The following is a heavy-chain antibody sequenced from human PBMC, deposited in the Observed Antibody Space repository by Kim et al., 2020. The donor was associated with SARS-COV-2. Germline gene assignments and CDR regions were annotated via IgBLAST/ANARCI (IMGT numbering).Heavy chain of an antibody. J-gene: IGHJ4*02. Sequence: SETLSLTCTVSGDSIRNSNWNWIRQPPGKGLEWIAYIFYSGTTNYNPSLKSRVTISRDTSKNQFSLRLISVTAADTAVYFCARQFGMANLAYFDSWGQGAPVTVSS. CDR2: IFYSGTT. CDR3: ARQFGMANLAYFDS. D-gene: IGHD1-20*01. V-gene: IGHV4-59*08. CDR1: GDSIRNSN.